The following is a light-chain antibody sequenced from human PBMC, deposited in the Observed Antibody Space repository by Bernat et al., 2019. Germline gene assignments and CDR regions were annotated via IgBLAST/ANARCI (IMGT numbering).Light chain of an antibody. Sequence: QSALTQPASVSGSPGQSITISCTGTSSDVGAYNYVSWYQQHPGTAPKLMFYDVPDRPSGISNRFSGSKSGNTASLTISGLLAEDEADYYCSSYTSSSTLVFGGGTRLTVL. CDR1: SSDVGAYNY. V-gene: IGLV2-14*03. CDR2: DVP. CDR3: SSYTSSSTLV. J-gene: IGLJ3*02.